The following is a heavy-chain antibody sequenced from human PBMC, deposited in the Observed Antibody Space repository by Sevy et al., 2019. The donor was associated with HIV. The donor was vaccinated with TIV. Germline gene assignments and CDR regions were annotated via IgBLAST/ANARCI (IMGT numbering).Heavy chain of an antibody. V-gene: IGHV3-23*01. CDR1: GFTFSSYA. J-gene: IGHJ6*02. D-gene: IGHD4-4*01. CDR3: AKGSYSTTGSGYYYYGMDV. CDR2: ISGSGGST. Sequence: GGSLRLSCAASGFTFSSYAMSWVRQAPGKGLEWVSAISGSGGSTYYADSVKGRFTISRDNSKNTLYLQMNSLRAEDTAVYYCAKGSYSTTGSGYYYYGMDVWGQGTTVTVSS.